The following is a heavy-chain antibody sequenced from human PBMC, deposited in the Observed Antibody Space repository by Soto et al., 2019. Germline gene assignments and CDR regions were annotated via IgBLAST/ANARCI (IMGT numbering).Heavy chain of an antibody. D-gene: IGHD6-13*01. Sequence: SETLSLTCTVSGGSLSTSHYWGWIRQPPGKGLEWIGSVYNSGNTYFNPPLKSRVAISVDTSTQQLSLKLFSVTAAETAVYYCASRRLAAPGDYPFDSWGRGTLVTVSS. CDR3: ASRRLAAPGDYPFDS. J-gene: IGHJ4*02. CDR2: VYNSGNT. V-gene: IGHV4-39*01. CDR1: GGSLSTSHY.